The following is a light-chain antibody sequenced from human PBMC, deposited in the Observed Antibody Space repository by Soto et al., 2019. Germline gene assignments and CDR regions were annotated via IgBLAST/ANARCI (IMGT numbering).Light chain of an antibody. J-gene: IGKJ3*01. V-gene: IGKV1D-13*01. CDR2: DAS. CDR3: QQFNNSPFT. Sequence: AIQLTQSPSSLSASVGDRFTITCRASQGISSALAWYQQKPGKAPKLLIYDASSLESGVPSRFSGSGSGTDFTLTISSLQPEDFATYYCQQFNNSPFTFGPGTKVDIK. CDR1: QGISSA.